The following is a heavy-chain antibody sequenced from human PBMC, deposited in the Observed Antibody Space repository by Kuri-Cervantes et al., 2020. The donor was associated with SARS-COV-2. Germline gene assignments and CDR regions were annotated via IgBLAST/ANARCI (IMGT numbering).Heavy chain of an antibody. D-gene: IGHD2-15*01. CDR1: GYTFTSYY. CDR2: INPSGGST. Sequence: ASVKVSCKASGYTFTSYYMHWVRQAPGQGLEWMGIINPSGGSTSYAQKFQGWVTMTRDTSISTAYMELSRLRSDDTAVYYCAREPLGYCSGGSCRRARAFDIWGQGTMVTVSS. J-gene: IGHJ3*02. CDR3: AREPLGYCSGGSCRRARAFDI. V-gene: IGHV1-46*01.